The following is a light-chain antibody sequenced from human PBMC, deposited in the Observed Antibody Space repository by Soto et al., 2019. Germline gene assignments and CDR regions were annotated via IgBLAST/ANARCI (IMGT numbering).Light chain of an antibody. CDR3: QQYGTSPT. J-gene: IGKJ5*01. Sequence: EMVLTQSPGTLSLFPGERATFSCRASQSLITRYLAWYQQKPGQAPRLLIYGASSRATGIPERFSGSGSGTDFTLTISRLEPEDFAVYSCQQYGTSPTFGQGTRPEIK. V-gene: IGKV3-20*01. CDR2: GAS. CDR1: QSLITRY.